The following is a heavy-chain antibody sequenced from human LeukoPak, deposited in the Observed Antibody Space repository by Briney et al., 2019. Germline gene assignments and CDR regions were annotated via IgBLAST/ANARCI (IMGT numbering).Heavy chain of an antibody. Sequence: GRSLRLSCAASGFTFSSYSMNWVRQAPGKGLEWVSSIGTSSSTHIYYADSVKGRFTISRDNAKNSLSLQMNSLRGEDTAVYYCAREGPVDCSSTSCYADYWGQGTLVTVSS. V-gene: IGHV3-21*01. CDR3: AREGPVDCSSTSCYADY. CDR2: IGTSSSTHI. CDR1: GFTFSSYS. J-gene: IGHJ4*02. D-gene: IGHD2-2*01.